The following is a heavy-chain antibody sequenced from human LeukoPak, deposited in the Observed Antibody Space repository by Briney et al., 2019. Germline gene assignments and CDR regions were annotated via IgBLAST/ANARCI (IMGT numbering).Heavy chain of an antibody. V-gene: IGHV4-59*12. CDR1: GGSISSYY. CDR3: ARGVVAVAGPLPH. D-gene: IGHD6-19*01. Sequence: ASETLSLTCTVSGGSISSYYWSWIRQPPGKGLEWIGYIYYSGSTNYNPSLKSRVTISVDTSKNQFSLKLSSVTAADTAVYYCARGVVAVAGPLPHWGQGTLVTVSS. J-gene: IGHJ4*02. CDR2: IYYSGST.